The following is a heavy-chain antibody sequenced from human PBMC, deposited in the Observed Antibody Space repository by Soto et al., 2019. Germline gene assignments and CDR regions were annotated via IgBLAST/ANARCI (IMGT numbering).Heavy chain of an antibody. CDR3: ARMVTKNWFDP. CDR2: IYYSGST. D-gene: IGHD2-21*02. V-gene: IGHV4-31*03. Sequence: LSLTCTVSSGSISSGGYYWSWIRQHPGKGLEWIGYIYYSGSTYYNPSLKSRVTISVDTSKNQFSLKLSSVTAADTAVYYCARMVTKNWFDPWGQGTLVTVSS. CDR1: SGSISSGGYY. J-gene: IGHJ5*02.